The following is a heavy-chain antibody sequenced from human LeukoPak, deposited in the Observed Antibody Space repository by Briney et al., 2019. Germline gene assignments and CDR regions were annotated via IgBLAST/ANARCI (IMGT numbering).Heavy chain of an antibody. D-gene: IGHD3-22*01. CDR2: INWNGGST. J-gene: IGHJ4*02. Sequence: PGGSLRLSCAASGFTFDDYGMGWVRQAPGKGLEWVSGINWNGGSTGYADSVKGRFTISRDNAKNSLYLQMNSLRAEDTALYYCARDTYYYDSSGYYFGYYFDYWGQGTLVTVSS. CDR3: ARDTYYYDSSGYYFGYYFDY. V-gene: IGHV3-20*04. CDR1: GFTFDDYG.